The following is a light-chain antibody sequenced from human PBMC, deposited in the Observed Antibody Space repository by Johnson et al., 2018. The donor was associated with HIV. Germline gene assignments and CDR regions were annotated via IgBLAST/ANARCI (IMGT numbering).Light chain of an antibody. CDR2: DND. CDR3: GTWDASLSVNV. J-gene: IGLJ1*01. CDR1: YSNIGSNY. V-gene: IGLV1-51*02. Sequence: QSVLTQPPSVSAAPGQEVTISCSGSYSNIGSNYVSWFQHLPGAAPKLLIYDNDRRPSGVPDRFSGSKSGTSATLDITGLQSGDEADYYCGTWDASLSVNVFGTGTKVTVL.